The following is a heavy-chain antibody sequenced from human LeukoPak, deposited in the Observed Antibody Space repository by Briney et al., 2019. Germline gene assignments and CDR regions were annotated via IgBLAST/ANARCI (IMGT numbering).Heavy chain of an antibody. CDR2: ISGSGGST. CDR1: GFTFSSYA. J-gene: IGHJ3*02. V-gene: IGHV3-23*01. D-gene: IGHD3-9*01. CDR3: AKYYDILTGYFYDAFDI. Sequence: GGSLRLSCAASGFTFSSYAMSWVSQAPGKGLEWVSAISGSGGSTYYADSVKGRFTISRDNSKNTLYLQMNSLRAEDTAVYYCAKYYDILTGYFYDAFDIWGQGTMVTVSS.